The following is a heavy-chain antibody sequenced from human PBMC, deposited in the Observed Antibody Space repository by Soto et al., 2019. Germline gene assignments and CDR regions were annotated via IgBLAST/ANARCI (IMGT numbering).Heavy chain of an antibody. D-gene: IGHD5-18*01. CDR1: GFTFSSYG. Sequence: GGSLRLSCAASGFTFSSYGMHWVRQAPGKGLEWVAVIWYDGSNKYYADSVKGRFTISRDNSKNTLYLQMNSLRAEDTAVYYCARERSIVDTAMVNWGQGTLVTVSS. J-gene: IGHJ4*02. V-gene: IGHV3-33*01. CDR2: IWYDGSNK. CDR3: ARERSIVDTAMVN.